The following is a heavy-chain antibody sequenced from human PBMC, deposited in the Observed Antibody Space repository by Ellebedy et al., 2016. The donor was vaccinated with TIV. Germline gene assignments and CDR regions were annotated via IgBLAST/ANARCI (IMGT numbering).Heavy chain of an antibody. D-gene: IGHD7-27*01. CDR2: ILDDGSNK. V-gene: IGHV3-30*04. CDR3: ARSKLGIDY. CDR1: GFSFSTYL. Sequence: GESLKISCAASGFSFSTYLMHWVRLVPGKGLEWVAGILDDGSNKYYAGDVKGRFTISRDNSKSTLFLQMNSLRPEDTAVYYCARSKLGIDYWGQGTLVTVSS. J-gene: IGHJ4*02.